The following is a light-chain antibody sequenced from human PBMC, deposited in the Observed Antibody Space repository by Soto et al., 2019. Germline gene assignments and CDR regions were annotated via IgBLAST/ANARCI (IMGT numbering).Light chain of an antibody. CDR3: QQYGSSPLT. CDR2: DAS. V-gene: IGKV3-11*01. CDR1: QSVRSS. J-gene: IGKJ4*01. Sequence: EVVLTQSPATLSLSPGEKATLSCRASQSVRSSLAWYQQKPGQAPRLLIYDASKRATGIPARFSGSGSGTDFTLTISSLEPEDFAVYYCQQYGSSPLTFGGGTRVEFK.